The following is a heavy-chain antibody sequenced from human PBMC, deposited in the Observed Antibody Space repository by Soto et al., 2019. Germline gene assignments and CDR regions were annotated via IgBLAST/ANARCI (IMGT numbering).Heavy chain of an antibody. J-gene: IGHJ4*02. V-gene: IGHV3-7*05. CDR3: ASGTNGAFFVY. CDR1: GFTFIRFW. CDR2: INLDGSAK. Sequence: PGGSLRLSCAASGFTFIRFWMNWVLLSPWKGLEWVGNINLDGSAKDYVDSVKGRFTISRDNVKNSLYLQMNSLRAEDTAVYYCASGTNGAFFVYWGQGILVTVSS. D-gene: IGHD2-8*01.